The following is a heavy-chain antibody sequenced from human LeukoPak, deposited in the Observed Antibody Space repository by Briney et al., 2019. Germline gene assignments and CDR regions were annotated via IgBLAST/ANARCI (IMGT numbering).Heavy chain of an antibody. CDR3: ARGAANSGYTAHY. J-gene: IGHJ4*02. Sequence: SVKVSCKASGGTFSSYAISWVRQAPGQGLEWMGGIIPIFGTANYAQKFQGRVTITADKSTSTAYMELRSLRSEDTAVYYCARGAANSGYTAHYWGQGTLVTVSS. D-gene: IGHD3-22*01. V-gene: IGHV1-69*06. CDR2: IIPIFGTA. CDR1: GGTFSSYA.